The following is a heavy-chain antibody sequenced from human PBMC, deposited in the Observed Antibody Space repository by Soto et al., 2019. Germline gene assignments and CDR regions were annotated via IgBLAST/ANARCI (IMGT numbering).Heavy chain of an antibody. J-gene: IGHJ6*04. Sequence: QVQLQESGPGLVKPSETLSLTCTVSGGSISSYYWSWIRQPPGKGLEWIGYIYYSGSTNYNPSLKRRVPISVDTSKNQFSLKLSSVTAADTAVYYCARGGCSSTSCYMAMDVWGKGTTVTVSS. CDR3: ARGGCSSTSCYMAMDV. CDR1: GGSISSYY. D-gene: IGHD2-2*02. V-gene: IGHV4-59*01. CDR2: IYYSGST.